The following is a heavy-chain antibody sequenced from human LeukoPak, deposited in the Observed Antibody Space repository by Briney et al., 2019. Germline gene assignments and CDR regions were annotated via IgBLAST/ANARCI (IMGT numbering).Heavy chain of an antibody. D-gene: IGHD6-13*01. Sequence: SETLSLTCAVSGGSIRSNNWWTWVCQPPGKGLEWIGEIFHSGSTNYNSSLKSRVTISLDESENHLSLKLTSVTAADTAVYYCARGRRQLVRSWGYWGQGTLVTVSS. V-gene: IGHV4-4*02. CDR3: ARGRRQLVRSWGY. CDR1: GGSIRSNNW. CDR2: IFHSGST. J-gene: IGHJ4*02.